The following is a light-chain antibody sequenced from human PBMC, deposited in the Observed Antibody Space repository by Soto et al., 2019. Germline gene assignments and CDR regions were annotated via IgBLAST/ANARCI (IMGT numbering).Light chain of an antibody. CDR3: TSYTTGDTLA. V-gene: IGLV2-14*03. Sequence: QSALTQPASVSGSPGQSITISCTGTTNDVGAYDYVSWYQHHPGKAPRLMIFDVSDRPSGVSNRFSGSKSGNTASLTISGLQAEGEADYYCTSYTTGDTLAFGGGTKLTVL. CDR1: TNDVGAYDY. J-gene: IGLJ2*01. CDR2: DVS.